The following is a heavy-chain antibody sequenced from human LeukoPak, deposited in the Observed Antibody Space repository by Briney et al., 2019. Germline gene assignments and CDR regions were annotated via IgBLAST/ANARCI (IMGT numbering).Heavy chain of an antibody. CDR1: GFTFSSYS. Sequence: GGSLRLSCAASGFTFSSYSMTWVRQAPGKGLEWVSSISSSSSYICYADSVKGRFTISRDNAKNSLYLQMNSLRAEDTAVYYCARDTTTVTTGGFDPWGQGTLVTVSS. CDR3: ARDTTTVTTGGFDP. CDR2: ISSSSSYI. J-gene: IGHJ5*02. D-gene: IGHD4-11*01. V-gene: IGHV3-21*04.